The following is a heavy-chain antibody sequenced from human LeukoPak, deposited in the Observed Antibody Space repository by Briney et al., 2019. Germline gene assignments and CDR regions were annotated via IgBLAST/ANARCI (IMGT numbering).Heavy chain of an antibody. D-gene: IGHD4-11*01. CDR3: ARDHNYAFDN. J-gene: IGHJ4*02. V-gene: IGHV3-11*06. CDR2: IGIDSGNT. CDR1: GFPFSEYS. Sequence: GGSLRLSCAASGFPFSEYSMNWVRQAPGKGLEWISYIGIDSGNTKYADSVKGRFTVSGDKTRNSLYLQMNSLRVEDTAVYYCARDHNYAFDNWGQGTLVTVSS.